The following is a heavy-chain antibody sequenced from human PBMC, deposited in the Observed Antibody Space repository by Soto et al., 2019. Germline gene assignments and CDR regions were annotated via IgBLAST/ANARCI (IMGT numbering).Heavy chain of an antibody. V-gene: IGHV1-69*13. J-gene: IGHJ4*02. CDR3: ATMATIKGAHFDY. CDR2: IIPIFGTA. Sequence: SVKVSCKASGGTFSSYAISWVRQAPGQGLEWMGGIIPIFGTANYAQKFQGRVTITADESTSTAYMELSSLRSEDTAVYYCATMATIKGAHFDYWGQGTLVTVSS. D-gene: IGHD5-12*01. CDR1: GGTFSSYA.